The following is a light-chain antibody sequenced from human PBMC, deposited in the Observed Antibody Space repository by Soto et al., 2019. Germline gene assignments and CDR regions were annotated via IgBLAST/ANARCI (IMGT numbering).Light chain of an antibody. CDR3: LLYSGDSQLI. CDR2: STS. Sequence: QAVVTQEPSLTVSPGGTVTLTCASSTGAVSSGFHPSWFQQKSGQAPRTLIYSTSNKYSWTPARFSGSLLGGKAALTLSGXXXXXXXXYXCLLYSGDSQLIFGGGTKLTVL. V-gene: IGLV7-43*01. J-gene: IGLJ2*01. CDR1: TGAVSSGFH.